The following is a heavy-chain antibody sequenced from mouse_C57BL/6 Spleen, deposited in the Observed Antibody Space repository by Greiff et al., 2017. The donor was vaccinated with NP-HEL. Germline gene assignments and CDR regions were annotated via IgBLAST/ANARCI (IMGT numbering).Heavy chain of an antibody. J-gene: IGHJ3*01. CDR3: ARPSSGYPAWFAY. CDR2: IYPGDGDT. Sequence: QVQLKQSGAELVKPGASVKISCKASGYAFSSYWMNWVKQRPGKGLEWIGQIYPGDGDTNYNGKFKGKATLTADKSSSTAYMQLSSLTSEDSAVYFCARPSSGYPAWFAYWGQGTLVTVSA. V-gene: IGHV1-80*01. D-gene: IGHD3-2*02. CDR1: GYAFSSYW.